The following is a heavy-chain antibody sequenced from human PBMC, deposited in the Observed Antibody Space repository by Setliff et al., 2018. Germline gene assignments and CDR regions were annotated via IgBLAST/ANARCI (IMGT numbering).Heavy chain of an antibody. CDR3: ARGITMVRGVIIHNWFDP. V-gene: IGHV4-30-4*08. J-gene: IGHJ5*02. Sequence: SETLSLTCTVSGGSISSGDCYWSWIRQPPGKGLEWIGYIYYSGSTYYNPSLKSRVTISVDTSKYQFSLKLSSVTAADTAVYYCARGITMVRGVIIHNWFDPWGQGTLVTVSS. CDR2: IYYSGST. D-gene: IGHD3-10*01. CDR1: GGSISSGDCY.